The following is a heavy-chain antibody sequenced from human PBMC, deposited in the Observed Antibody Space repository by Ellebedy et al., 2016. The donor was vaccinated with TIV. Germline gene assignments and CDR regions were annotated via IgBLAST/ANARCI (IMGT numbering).Heavy chain of an antibody. V-gene: IGHV1-18*04. CDR2: IRGYNGNT. D-gene: IGHD5-24*01. J-gene: IGHJ3*02. CDR3: AREMATITLMSAFDI. Sequence: AASVKVSCKASGYTFASYDISWVRQAPGQGLEWMGWIRGYNGNTNYAQKFQGRVTITADESTSTAYMELSSLRSEDTAVYYCAREMATITLMSAFDIWGQGTMVTVSS. CDR1: GYTFASYD.